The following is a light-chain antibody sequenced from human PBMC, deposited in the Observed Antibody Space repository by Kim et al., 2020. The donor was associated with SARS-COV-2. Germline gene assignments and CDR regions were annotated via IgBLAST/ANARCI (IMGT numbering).Light chain of an antibody. CDR2: AAS. CDR1: QSISSY. CDR3: QQSYSTPWT. Sequence: DIQMTQSPSSLSASVGDRVTITCRASQSISSYLNWYQQKPGKAPKLLIYAASSLQSGVPSRFSGSGSGTDFTLTISSLQPEDFATYYCQQSYSTPWTFGQGTKLEL. V-gene: IGKV1-39*01. J-gene: IGKJ2*01.